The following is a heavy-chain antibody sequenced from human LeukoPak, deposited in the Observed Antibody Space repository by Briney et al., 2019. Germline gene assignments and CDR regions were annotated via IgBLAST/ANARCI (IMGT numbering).Heavy chain of an antibody. CDR3: ARTPDIVVVPAAMGRFDP. CDR2: IILILGIA. D-gene: IGHD2-2*01. Sequence: SVKVSCKASGGTFSSYAISWVRQAPGQGLEWMGRIILILGIANYAQKFQGRVTITADKSTSTAYMELSSLRSEDTAVYYCARTPDIVVVPAAMGRFDPWGQGTLVTVSS. CDR1: GGTFSSYA. J-gene: IGHJ5*02. V-gene: IGHV1-69*04.